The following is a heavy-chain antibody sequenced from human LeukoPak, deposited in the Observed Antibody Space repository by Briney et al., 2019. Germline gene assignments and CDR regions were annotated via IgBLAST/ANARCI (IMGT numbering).Heavy chain of an antibody. CDR2: IYENGGTT. CDR1: GFTFRSHA. V-gene: IGHV3-23*01. Sequence: GGSLRLSCVGSGFTFRSHAMSWVRQAPEKGLEFVSGIYENGGTTYYAESVKGRFTISRDNSKDTVYLQMNSLRAEDTAVYYCAKDREYDDSCDYSGWGQGTLVTVSS. D-gene: IGHD3-22*01. CDR3: AKDREYDDSCDYSG. J-gene: IGHJ4*02.